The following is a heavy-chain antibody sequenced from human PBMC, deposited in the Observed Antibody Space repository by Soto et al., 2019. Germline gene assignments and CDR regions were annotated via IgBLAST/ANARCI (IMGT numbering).Heavy chain of an antibody. D-gene: IGHD5-12*01. Sequence: EVQLVESGGGLVQPGGSLRLSCAASGFTVSSYWMHWVRQAPGKGLVWVSRINSDGDSTTYADSVKGRFTISRDDAKNTLYLQMSRLRAEDTAVYYCEREGGVVGTTHWYFDLWGRGTLVTVSS. J-gene: IGHJ2*01. V-gene: IGHV3-74*01. CDR2: INSDGDST. CDR3: EREGGVVGTTHWYFDL. CDR1: GFTVSSYW.